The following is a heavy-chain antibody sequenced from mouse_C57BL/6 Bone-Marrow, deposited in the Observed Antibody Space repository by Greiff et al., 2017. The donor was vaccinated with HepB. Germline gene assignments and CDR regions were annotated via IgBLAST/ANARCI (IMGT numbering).Heavy chain of an antibody. J-gene: IGHJ1*03. CDR3: ARGRAYYGSSYWYFDV. CDR2: IDPSDSYT. V-gene: IGHV1-50*01. D-gene: IGHD1-1*01. CDR1: GYTFTSYW. Sequence: VQLQQPGAELVKPGASVKLSCKASGYTFTSYWMQWVKQRPGQGLEWIGEIDPSDSYTNYNQKFKGKATLTVDTSSSTAYMQLSSLTSEDSAVYYCARGRAYYGSSYWYFDVWGTGTTVTVSS.